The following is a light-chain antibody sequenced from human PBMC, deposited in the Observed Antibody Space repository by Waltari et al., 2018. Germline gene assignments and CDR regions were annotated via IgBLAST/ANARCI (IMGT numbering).Light chain of an antibody. CDR3: QMYVRLPVT. CDR1: QSFGRT. Sequence: EIVLTQSPGTLALSPGERATLSCRASQSFGRTLAWYQQKPDQAPRLLIYDASSRATGISDKFSGSGSGTDFSLTISRVEPEDFAVYFCQMYVRLPVTFGQGTKVEVK. CDR2: DAS. J-gene: IGKJ1*01. V-gene: IGKV3-20*01.